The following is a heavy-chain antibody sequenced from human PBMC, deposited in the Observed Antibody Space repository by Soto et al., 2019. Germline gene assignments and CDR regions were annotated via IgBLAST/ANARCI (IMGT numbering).Heavy chain of an antibody. CDR1: GVTFSSYT. CDR2: IIPILGIA. D-gene: IGHD3-10*01. V-gene: IGHV1-69*08. Sequence: QVQLVQSGAEVKKPGSSVKVSCKASGVTFSSYTISWVRQAPGQGLEWMGRIIPILGIANYAQKFQGRVTITADKSTSTADMELSSVSSEDTAVYYCARDYYGSGSYSAWFAPCGQGTLVTVSS. J-gene: IGHJ5*02. CDR3: ARDYYGSGSYSAWFAP.